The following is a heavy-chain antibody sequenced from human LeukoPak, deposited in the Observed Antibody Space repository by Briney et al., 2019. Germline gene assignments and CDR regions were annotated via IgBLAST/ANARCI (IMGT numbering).Heavy chain of an antibody. Sequence: PSETLSLTCTVSGGSISSYYWSWIRQPPGKGLEWIGYTHYSGTNYNPSLKSRVTISADTSKNQFSLKLSSVTAADTAVYYCARGIGYYDSSGIDYWGQGTLVTVSS. D-gene: IGHD3-22*01. CDR3: ARGIGYYDSSGIDY. CDR2: THYSGT. CDR1: GGSISSYY. V-gene: IGHV4-59*01. J-gene: IGHJ4*02.